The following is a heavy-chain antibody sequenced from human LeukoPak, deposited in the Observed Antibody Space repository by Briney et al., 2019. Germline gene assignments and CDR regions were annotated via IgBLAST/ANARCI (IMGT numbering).Heavy chain of an antibody. J-gene: IGHJ4*02. Sequence: EGSLRLSCAASGFTVSSNYMSWVRQAPGKGLEWVSAISGSGGSTYYADSVKGRFTISRDNSKNTLYLQMNSLRAEDTAVYYCAKIPLRYFDWLLLGGQGTLVTVSS. CDR1: GFTVSSNY. CDR2: ISGSGGST. D-gene: IGHD3-9*01. V-gene: IGHV3-23*01. CDR3: AKIPLRYFDWLLL.